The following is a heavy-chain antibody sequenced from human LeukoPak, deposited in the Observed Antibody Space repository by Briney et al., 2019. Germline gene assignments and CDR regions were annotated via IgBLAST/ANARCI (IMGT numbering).Heavy chain of an antibody. D-gene: IGHD6-19*01. CDR3: GRDRSSVVAGIDY. CDR2: ISSSSSYI. Sequence: GGSLRLSCAASGFTFSTYSMNWVRQAPGKGLEWVSYISSSSSYIYYADSVKGRFTISRDNAKNSLYLQMNSLRAEDTAVYYCGRDRSSVVAGIDYWGQGTLVTVSS. J-gene: IGHJ4*02. CDR1: GFTFSTYS. V-gene: IGHV3-21*01.